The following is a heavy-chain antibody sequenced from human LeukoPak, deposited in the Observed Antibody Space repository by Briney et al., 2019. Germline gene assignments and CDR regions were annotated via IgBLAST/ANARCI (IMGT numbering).Heavy chain of an antibody. V-gene: IGHV4-4*07. Sequence: SETLSLTCTVSNGSMRSYYWTWIRQPAGKGLEWVGRLFDARKVNYNPSLGGRVTMTMDTSKNEFSLRMTSVTAADTAVYYCARGFQGVFDYWGQGALVIVSS. CDR2: LFDARKV. CDR3: ARGFQGVFDY. CDR1: NGSMRSYY. J-gene: IGHJ4*02.